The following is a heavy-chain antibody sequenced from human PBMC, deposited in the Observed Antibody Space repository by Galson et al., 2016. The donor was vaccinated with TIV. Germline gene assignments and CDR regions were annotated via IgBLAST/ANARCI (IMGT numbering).Heavy chain of an antibody. CDR3: ARDQIGSYPD. J-gene: IGHJ4*02. CDR1: GFTFSDYF. D-gene: IGHD1-26*01. Sequence: SLRLSCAASGFTFSDYFMDWVRQFPGKGLEWVGRATDKSNGYTTEYAASVRGRFTISRDDSKDSLYLQVNSLKTEDTAVYYCARDQIGSYPDWGQGTLVTVSS. CDR2: ATDKSNGYTT. V-gene: IGHV3-72*01.